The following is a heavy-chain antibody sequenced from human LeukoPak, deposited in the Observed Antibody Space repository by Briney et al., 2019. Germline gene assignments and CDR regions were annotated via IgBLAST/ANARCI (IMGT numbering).Heavy chain of an antibody. Sequence: SETLSLTCTVSGGSISSYYWSWIRQPPGKGLEWIGYIYTSGSTNYNPSLKSRVTMSVDTSKNQFSLKLSSVTAADTAVYYCARNPGYSSGWYYYYYMDVWGKGTTVTVSS. CDR2: IYTSGST. V-gene: IGHV4-4*08. D-gene: IGHD6-19*01. CDR1: GGSISSYY. CDR3: ARNPGYSSGWYYYYYMDV. J-gene: IGHJ6*03.